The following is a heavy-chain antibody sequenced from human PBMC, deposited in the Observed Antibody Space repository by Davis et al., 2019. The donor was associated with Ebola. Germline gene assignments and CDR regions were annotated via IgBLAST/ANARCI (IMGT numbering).Heavy chain of an antibody. Sequence: GESLKISCAASGFTFSSYWMSWVRQAPGKGLEWVAVISYDGSNKYYADSVKGRFTISRDNSKNTLYLQMNSLRAEDTAVYYCARERERDTLYYYYGMDVWGQGTTVTVSS. CDR3: ARERERDTLYYYYGMDV. J-gene: IGHJ6*02. CDR2: ISYDGSNK. V-gene: IGHV3-30-3*01. D-gene: IGHD5-18*01. CDR1: GFTFSSYW.